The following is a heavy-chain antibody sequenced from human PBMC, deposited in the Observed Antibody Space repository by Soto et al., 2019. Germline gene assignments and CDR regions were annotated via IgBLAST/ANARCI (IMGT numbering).Heavy chain of an antibody. CDR2: IKQDGSDA. J-gene: IGHJ4*02. Sequence: EVPLVESGGGLVQPGGSLRLSCAASGFAIRSYWMSWVRQAPGKGLEWVANIKQDGSDAYYVDSVKGRFTISRDNAKDSLDLQMGSLRAEATAVYYCARQPFWGQGTLVTVSS. CDR1: GFAIRSYW. V-gene: IGHV3-7*01. CDR3: ARQPF.